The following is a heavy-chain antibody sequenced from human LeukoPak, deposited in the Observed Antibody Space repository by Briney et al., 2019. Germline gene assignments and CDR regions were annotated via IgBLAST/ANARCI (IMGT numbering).Heavy chain of an antibody. CDR1: GYSFTNYW. CDR2: IDPSDSQT. J-gene: IGHJ2*01. Sequence: GESLKISCEASGYSFTNYWISWVRQMPGRGLDWMARIDPSDSQTNYNPAFRGYVTVSIDKSITTAYLQWSSLEASDTAIYYCARRNRDKAISLDLWGRGTMVTVSS. V-gene: IGHV5-10-1*01. D-gene: IGHD1-14*01. CDR3: ARRNRDKAISLDL.